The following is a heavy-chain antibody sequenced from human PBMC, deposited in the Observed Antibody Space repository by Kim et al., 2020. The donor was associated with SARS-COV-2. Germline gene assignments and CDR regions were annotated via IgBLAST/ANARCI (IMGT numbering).Heavy chain of an antibody. CDR2: INRDGSVK. CDR3: ARDRQRTYDF. D-gene: IGHD2-2*01. V-gene: IGHV3-7*01. J-gene: IGHJ4*02. Sequence: GGSLRLSCAASGFTFGSYWMTWVRQAPGKGLEWVANINRDGSVKFYVDSVKGRFTISRDNVMNSLYLQMNSLRAEDTAVYYCARDRQRTYDFWGQGILVTVCS. CDR1: GFTFGSYW.